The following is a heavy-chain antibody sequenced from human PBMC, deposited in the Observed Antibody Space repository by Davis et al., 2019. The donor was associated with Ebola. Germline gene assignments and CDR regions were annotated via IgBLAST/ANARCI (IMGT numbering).Heavy chain of an antibody. Sequence: ASVKVSCKASGGTFSSYAISWVRQAPGQGLEWMGWINPNSGGTNYAQKFQGRVTMTRDTSISTAYMELSRLRSDDTAVYYCVAIRFDYWGQGTLVTVSS. CDR3: VAIRFDY. V-gene: IGHV1-2*02. CDR1: GGTFSSYA. CDR2: INPNSGGT. D-gene: IGHD3-10*01. J-gene: IGHJ4*02.